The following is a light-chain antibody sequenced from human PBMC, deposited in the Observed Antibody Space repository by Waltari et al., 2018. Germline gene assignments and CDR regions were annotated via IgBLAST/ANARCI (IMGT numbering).Light chain of an antibody. CDR1: GSDIGLYNY. J-gene: IGLJ2*01. Sequence: QSALTQPASVSASPGHSITISCTGSGSDIGLYNYVSWYQHHPGKAPKLIIFEVTKRPSGVSKCFSGSKSGKSASLTISGLQPEDEAHYFCSSYAHNTDHLFGGGTKLTVL. CDR3: SSYAHNTDHL. V-gene: IGLV2-14*01. CDR2: EVT.